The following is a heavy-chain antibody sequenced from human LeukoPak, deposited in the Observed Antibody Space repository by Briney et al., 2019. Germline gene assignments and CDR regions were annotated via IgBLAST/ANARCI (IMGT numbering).Heavy chain of an antibody. CDR1: GFTFGNNG. J-gene: IGHJ3*02. Sequence: GGSLRLSCTPSGFTFGNNGMHWVRQAPGKGLEWMALIRYDNNNKYYADSVKGRFTISGDNSKLYLQMNSLRDEDSAVYYGAKARGDGYNDAFDMWGQGTMVTVSS. CDR3: AKARGDGYNDAFDM. CDR2: IRYDNNNK. D-gene: IGHD5-24*01. V-gene: IGHV3-30*02.